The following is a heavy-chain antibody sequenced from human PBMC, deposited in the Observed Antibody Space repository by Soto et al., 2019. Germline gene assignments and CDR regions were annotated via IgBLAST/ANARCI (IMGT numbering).Heavy chain of an antibody. D-gene: IGHD2-15*01. V-gene: IGHV1-18*01. CDR2: ISAYNGNT. J-gene: IGHJ4*02. CDR1: GYTFTSYG. CDR3: ERDRYCSGGSCYVYFDY. Sequence: ASVKVSCEASGYTFTSYGISWVRQAPGQGLEWMGWISAYNGNTNYAQKLQGRVTMTTDPSTSTAYMELRTLKSDDTAVDYYERDRYCSGGSCYVYFDYWGQGPLVTVSP.